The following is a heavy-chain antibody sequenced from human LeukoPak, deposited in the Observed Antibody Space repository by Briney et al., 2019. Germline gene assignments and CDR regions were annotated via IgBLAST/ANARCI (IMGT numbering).Heavy chain of an antibody. CDR1: GFTVNSKY. J-gene: IGHJ6*02. CDR2: IESGGST. CDR3: ARVGSYYDMDV. D-gene: IGHD3-10*01. V-gene: IGHV3-53*01. Sequence: GGSLRLSCAASGFTVNSKYMNWVRQAPGKGLEWVLVIESGGSTYYADSVKGRFTISRDSYQNTLYLQMNSLRAEDTAVYYCARVGSYYDMDVWGQGTTVTVSS.